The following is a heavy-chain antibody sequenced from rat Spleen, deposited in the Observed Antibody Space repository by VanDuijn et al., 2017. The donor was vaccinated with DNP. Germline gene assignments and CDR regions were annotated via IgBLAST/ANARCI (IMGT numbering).Heavy chain of an antibody. CDR2: ISYDGAS. CDR1: GFTFSDYY. V-gene: IGHV5-7*01. Sequence: EVQLVESGGGLVQPGRSLKLSCAASGFTFSDYYLAWVRQAPTKGLEWVAYISYDGASYYRDSVKGRFTISRDNAKSTLYLQMDSLRSEDTATYYCARHVLPLRVWDYWGQGVMVTVSS. D-gene: IGHD1-4*01. J-gene: IGHJ2*01. CDR3: ARHVLPLRVWDY.